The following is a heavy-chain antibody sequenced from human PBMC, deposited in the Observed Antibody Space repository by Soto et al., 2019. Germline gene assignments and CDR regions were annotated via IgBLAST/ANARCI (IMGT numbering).Heavy chain of an antibody. CDR1: GGSLSNYG. D-gene: IGHD4-17*01. J-gene: IGHJ6*02. CDR3: ARGDDTKIVVTTDYALDV. Sequence: QVQLVQSGAEVKKPGSSVKVSCKASGGSLSNYGISWVRQAPGQGLEWMGGIIPVFGTENYAQNFQGRVTISADESTNIVYMDVTSLRSEDTAVYYCARGDDTKIVVTTDYALDVWGQGTTVTVSS. V-gene: IGHV1-69*12. CDR2: IIPVFGTE.